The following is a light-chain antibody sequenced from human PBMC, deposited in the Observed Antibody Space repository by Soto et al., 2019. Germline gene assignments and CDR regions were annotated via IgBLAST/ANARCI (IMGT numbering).Light chain of an antibody. J-gene: IGKJ4*01. Sequence: DIQRPQSPSSLSASLGDRVTITCRASQSISRYLNWYQQKPGKAPKLXXYAASSMQSGVPSRFSGSGSGTDLTLTISSLQTEDFADYYCQQLNSYPPLTFGGGTKVDIK. V-gene: IGKV1-39*01. CDR3: QQLNSYPPLT. CDR1: QSISRY. CDR2: AAS.